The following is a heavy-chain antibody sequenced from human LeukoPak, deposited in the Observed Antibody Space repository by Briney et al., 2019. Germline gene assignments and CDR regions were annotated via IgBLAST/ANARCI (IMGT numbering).Heavy chain of an antibody. CDR3: ARAVLDNENYYAWFDP. CDR2: IYHSGTT. V-gene: IGHV4-30-2*06. D-gene: IGHD3-10*01. Sequence: SSETLSLTCDVSGDSISSGGYCWTWIRQLPGKGLEWNGYIYHSGTTYYNPSLKSRVTMSVDTSKNQFFLKVNSVTAADTAVYYCARAVLDNENYYAWFDPWGQGTLVTVSS. J-gene: IGHJ5*02. CDR1: GDSISSGGYC.